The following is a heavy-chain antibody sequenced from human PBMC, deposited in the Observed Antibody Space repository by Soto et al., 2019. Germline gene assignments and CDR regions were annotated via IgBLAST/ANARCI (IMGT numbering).Heavy chain of an antibody. CDR2: ISAYNGNT. D-gene: IGHD3-16*02. CDR3: ARSSYVWGSYRSPSPGQYYFDY. V-gene: IGHV1-18*01. Sequence: ASVKVSCKASGYTFTSYGISWVRQAPGQGLEWMGWISAYNGNTNYAQKLQGRVTMTTDTSTSTAYMELRSLRSDDTAVYYCARSSYVWGSYRSPSPGQYYFDYWGQGTRVTVSS. CDR1: GYTFTSYG. J-gene: IGHJ4*02.